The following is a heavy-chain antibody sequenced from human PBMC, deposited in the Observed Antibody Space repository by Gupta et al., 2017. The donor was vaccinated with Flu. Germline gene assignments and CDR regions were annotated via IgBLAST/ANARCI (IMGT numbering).Heavy chain of an antibody. D-gene: IGHD5-12*01. CDR2: VSPRGGGT. V-gene: IGHV1-46*01. Sequence: QVQLVQSGDEVKKPGASLKVSCKASGYTFSNYRMHWLRQAPGQGLEWMGTVSPRGGGTVYALRFQGRVTMTTDTSTSTGYMELSSLGTDDTDIYYCASYDESEAFDSGGQGTRVTVSS. CDR1: GYTFSNYR. J-gene: IGHJ3*02. CDR3: ASYDESEAFDS.